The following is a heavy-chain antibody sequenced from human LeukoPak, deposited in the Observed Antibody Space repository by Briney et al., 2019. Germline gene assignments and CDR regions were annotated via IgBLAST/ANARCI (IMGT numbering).Heavy chain of an antibody. V-gene: IGHV1-2*02. J-gene: IGHJ6*03. CDR3: ARIGWPYYYYYFMDV. D-gene: IGHD6-19*01. Sequence: ASVKVSCKASGYTLTGYYMHWVRQAPGQGLEWMGWINPNSGGTNYAQKFQGRVTMTRDTSISTAYMELSRLRSDDTAVYYCARIGWPYYYYYFMDVWGKGTTVTVSS. CDR2: INPNSGGT. CDR1: GYTLTGYY.